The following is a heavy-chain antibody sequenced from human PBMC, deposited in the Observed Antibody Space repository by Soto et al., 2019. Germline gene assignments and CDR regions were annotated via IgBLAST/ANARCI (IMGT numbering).Heavy chain of an antibody. CDR2: FAPEDGET. V-gene: IGHV1-24*01. D-gene: IGHD3-10*01. Sequence: ASVKVSCKVSGYTLTELSMHWVRQAPGKGHERTGGFAPEDGETIYAEKFEGRVTMTEDTSTDTAYMELSSLRSEDTAVYDCATDGEGSLDYWGQGTLVAVAS. CDR1: GYTLTELS. J-gene: IGHJ4*02. CDR3: ATDGEGSLDY.